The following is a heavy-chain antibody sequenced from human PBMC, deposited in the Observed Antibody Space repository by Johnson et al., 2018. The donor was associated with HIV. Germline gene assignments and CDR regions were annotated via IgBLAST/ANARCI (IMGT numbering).Heavy chain of an antibody. D-gene: IGHD1-26*01. CDR1: GFTFSNAW. J-gene: IGHJ3*02. CDR3: ITGGSGTIPSCAFDI. V-gene: IGHV3-15*01. Sequence: EKLVESGGGLVKPGGSLKLSCTASGFTFSNAWMNWVRHAPGKGLEWVGRIKSKTDGGTTDYAAPVKGKFTISRDDSKTTLYLQMNSLKTEDTAVYYCITGGSGTIPSCAFDIWGQGTMVTVSS. CDR2: IKSKTDGGTT.